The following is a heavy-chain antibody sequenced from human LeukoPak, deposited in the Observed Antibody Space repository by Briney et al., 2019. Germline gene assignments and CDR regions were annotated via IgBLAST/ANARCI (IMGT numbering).Heavy chain of an antibody. D-gene: IGHD6-25*01. V-gene: IGHV1-8*01. CDR3: ARTRIAALNWFDP. J-gene: IGHJ5*02. Sequence: ASVKVSCKASGYTFTSYDINWVRQPTGQGLEWMGWMNPNSGNTGYAQKFQGRVTMTRNTSISTAYMELSSLRSEDTAVYYCARTRIAALNWFDPWGQGTLVTVSS. CDR2: MNPNSGNT. CDR1: GYTFTSYD.